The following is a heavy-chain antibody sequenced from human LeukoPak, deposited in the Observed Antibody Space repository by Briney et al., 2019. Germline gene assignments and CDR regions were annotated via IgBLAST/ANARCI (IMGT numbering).Heavy chain of an antibody. CDR2: IYSGGST. CDR3: ARVGPDYYYYGMDV. CDR1: GFTVSSNY. V-gene: IGHV3-53*01. J-gene: IGHJ6*02. D-gene: IGHD3-3*01. Sequence: GGSLRLSCAASGFTVSSNYMSWVRQAPGKGLEWVSVIYSGGSTYYAGSVKGRFTISRDNSKNPLYLQMNSLRAEDTAVYYCARVGPDYYYYGMDVWGQGTTVTVSS.